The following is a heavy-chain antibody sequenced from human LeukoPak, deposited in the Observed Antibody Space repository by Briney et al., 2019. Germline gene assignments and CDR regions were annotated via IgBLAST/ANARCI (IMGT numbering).Heavy chain of an antibody. Sequence: VASVEVSCKVSGYIFSELSMHWVRQAPGQGLEWMGGFNPEDGETFYAQKFQGRVNMTEDTSTDTAYMELSSLSYDDTAVYYCATDGAGDYLNHWGQGTLVTVSS. CDR1: GYIFSELS. D-gene: IGHD4-17*01. V-gene: IGHV1-24*01. J-gene: IGHJ4*02. CDR2: FNPEDGET. CDR3: ATDGAGDYLNH.